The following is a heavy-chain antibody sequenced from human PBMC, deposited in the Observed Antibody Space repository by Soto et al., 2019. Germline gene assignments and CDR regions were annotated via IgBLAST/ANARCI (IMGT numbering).Heavy chain of an antibody. V-gene: IGHV3-30*18. Sequence: QVQLVESGGGVVQPGRSLRLSCAASGFTFSNYGMHWVRQAPGKGLEWVAVISYDGSKKYYADSVKGRFTISRDNSKNTLYLQMRSLRPEDTAVYYCAKDPGPQEWEPNYLDYWGQGTLVTVSS. CDR3: AKDPGPQEWEPNYLDY. CDR2: ISYDGSKK. D-gene: IGHD1-26*01. CDR1: GFTFSNYG. J-gene: IGHJ4*02.